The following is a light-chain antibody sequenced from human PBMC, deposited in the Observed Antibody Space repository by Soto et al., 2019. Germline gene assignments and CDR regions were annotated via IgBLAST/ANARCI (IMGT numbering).Light chain of an antibody. CDR1: SSDVGGYNY. V-gene: IGLV2-14*01. CDR2: DVS. CDR3: SSYTSSSTPVV. Sequence: QSALTQPASVSGSPGQSITISCPGTSSDVGGYNYVSWYQQHPGKAPKLMIYDVSNRPSGVSNRFSGSKSGNTASLTISGLQAEDEADYYCSSYTSSSTPVVFGGGTQLTVL. J-gene: IGLJ2*01.